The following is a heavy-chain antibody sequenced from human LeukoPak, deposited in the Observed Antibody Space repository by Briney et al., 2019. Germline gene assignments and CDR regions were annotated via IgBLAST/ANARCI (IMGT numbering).Heavy chain of an antibody. J-gene: IGHJ4*02. CDR3: ARDPLRFGELLGYFDY. CDR1: GYTFNTYD. V-gene: IGHV1-18*01. CDR2: ISGYNGNT. D-gene: IGHD3-10*01. Sequence: GASVKVSCKASGYTFNTYDISWVRQAPGQGLEWMGWISGYNGNTNYAQNLQGRVTMTTDISTSTAYMELRSLRSDGTAVYYCARDPLRFGELLGYFDYWGQGTLVTVSS.